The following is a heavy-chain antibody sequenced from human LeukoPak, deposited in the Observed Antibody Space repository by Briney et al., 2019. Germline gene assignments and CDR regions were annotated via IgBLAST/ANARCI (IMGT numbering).Heavy chain of an antibody. Sequence: ASVKVSCKASGYTFTSYGISWVRQAPGQGLEWMRWISAYNGNTNYAQKLQGRVTMTTDTSTSTAYMELRSLRSDDTAVYYCARADSRDSSGYYQPYYFDYWGQGTLVTVSS. CDR3: ARADSRDSSGYYQPYYFDY. CDR2: ISAYNGNT. D-gene: IGHD3-22*01. CDR1: GYTFTSYG. V-gene: IGHV1-18*01. J-gene: IGHJ4*02.